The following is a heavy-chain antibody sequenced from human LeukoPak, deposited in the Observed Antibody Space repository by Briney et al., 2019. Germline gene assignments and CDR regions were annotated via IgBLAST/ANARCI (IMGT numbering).Heavy chain of an antibody. CDR2: ISAYNGNT. CDR3: ARERAQLELVWFDP. V-gene: IGHV1-18*01. J-gene: IGHJ5*02. CDR1: GYTFTSYG. D-gene: IGHD1-1*01. Sequence: ASEKVSCKASGYTFTSYGISWVRQAPGQGLVWMGWISAYNGNTNYAQKLQGRDTMTTDTSTSTAYMELRSLRSDDTAVYYCARERAQLELVWFDPWGQGTLVTVCS.